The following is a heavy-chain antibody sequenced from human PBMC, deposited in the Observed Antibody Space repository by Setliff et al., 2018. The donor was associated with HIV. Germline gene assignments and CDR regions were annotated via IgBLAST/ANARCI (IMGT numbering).Heavy chain of an antibody. Sequence: PGESLKLSCVGSEYAFSNYWIGWVRQMPGKGLEWMGIIYPRDSKIRYSPSFQGQVTFSVDKSLNTAYLQWSSLKVSDSAIYYCVRYDVYEYGYQVFDIWGQGTTVTVSS. CDR3: VRYDVYEYGYQVFDI. J-gene: IGHJ3*02. D-gene: IGHD5-12*01. V-gene: IGHV5-51*01. CDR1: EYAFSNYW. CDR2: IYPRDSKI.